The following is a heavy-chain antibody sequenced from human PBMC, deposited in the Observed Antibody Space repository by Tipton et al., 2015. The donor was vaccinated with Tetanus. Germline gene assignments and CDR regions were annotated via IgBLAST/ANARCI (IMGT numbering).Heavy chain of an antibody. CDR1: GYTFTSYD. D-gene: IGHD6-13*01. V-gene: IGHV1-8*01. CDR3: ARDFGSNHNWFDP. J-gene: IGHJ5*02. Sequence: QSGAEVKKPGASVRVSCKASGYTFTSYDINWVRQATGQGLEWMGWMNPASGNTGYAQKFQGRVTMTRDTSMSTAFMEVTRLGSEDTAVYFCARDFGSNHNWFDPWGQGTPVTVSS. CDR2: MNPASGNT.